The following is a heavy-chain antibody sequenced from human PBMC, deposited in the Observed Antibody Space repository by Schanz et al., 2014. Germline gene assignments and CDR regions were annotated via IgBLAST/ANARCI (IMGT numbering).Heavy chain of an antibody. CDR3: ARQPGRITVSGVVSNWFDP. CDR1: GFTFSTYA. V-gene: IGHV3-23*01. Sequence: EVKLLESGGHLVQPGGSLRLSCVASGFTFSTYAMSWVRQAPGKGPEWVSSITTGGNTYYRDSVKGRFIVSRDNSKNTLYLEMNRLRVDDTAVYYCARQPGRITVSGVVSNWFDPWGQGTLVTVSS. D-gene: IGHD3-3*01. J-gene: IGHJ5*02. CDR2: ITTGGNT.